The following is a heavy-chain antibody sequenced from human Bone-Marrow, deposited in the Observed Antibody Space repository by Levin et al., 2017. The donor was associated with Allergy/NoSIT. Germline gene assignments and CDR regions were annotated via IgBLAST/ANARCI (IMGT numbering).Heavy chain of an antibody. Sequence: PGGSLRLSCAASGFTVSSNYMSWVRQAPGKGLEWVSVIYSGGSTYYADSVKGRFTISRDNSKNTLYLQMNSLRAEDTAVYYCARWGAPYYFDYWGQGTLVTVSS. CDR1: GFTVSSNY. CDR3: ARWGAPYYFDY. J-gene: IGHJ4*02. CDR2: IYSGGST. V-gene: IGHV3-53*01. D-gene: IGHD3-16*01.